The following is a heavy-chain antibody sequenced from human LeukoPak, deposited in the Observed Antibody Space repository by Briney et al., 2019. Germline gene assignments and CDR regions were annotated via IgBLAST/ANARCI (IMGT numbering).Heavy chain of an antibody. CDR1: GGTFSSYA. CDR3: ATVRGSGYFDY. Sequence: GASVKVSCKASGGTFSSYAISWVRQAPGQGLEWMGGIIPIFGTANYAQKFQGRVTITADETTSTAYMELSSLRSEDTAVYYCATVRGSGYFDYWGQGTLVTVSS. CDR2: IIPIFGTA. D-gene: IGHD3-16*01. J-gene: IGHJ4*02. V-gene: IGHV1-69*13.